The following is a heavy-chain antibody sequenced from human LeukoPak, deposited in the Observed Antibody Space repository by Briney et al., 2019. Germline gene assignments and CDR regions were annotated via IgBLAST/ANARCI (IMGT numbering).Heavy chain of an antibody. CDR1: GYTFTSYY. V-gene: IGHV1-46*01. D-gene: IGHD2-15*01. CDR2: INPSGGST. CDR3: AATPCSGGSCYGYYFDY. J-gene: IGHJ4*02. Sequence: ASVKVSCKASGYTFTSYYMHWVQQAPGQGLEWMGIINPSGGSTSYAQKFQGRVTMTRDTSTSTVYMELSSLRSEDTAVYYCAATPCSGGSCYGYYFDYWGQGTLVTVSS.